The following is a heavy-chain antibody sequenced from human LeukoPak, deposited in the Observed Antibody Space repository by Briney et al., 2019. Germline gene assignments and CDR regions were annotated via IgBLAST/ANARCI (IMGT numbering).Heavy chain of an antibody. CDR2: ISGGGGST. Sequence: GGSLRLSCAASGFTFSSYAMSWVRQAPGKGLEWVSGISGGGGSTYYADSVKGRFTISRDNSKNTLYLQMNSLRAEDTAVYYCAKPRYTYGFHPDYWGQGTLVTVSS. CDR1: GFTFSSYA. D-gene: IGHD5-18*01. CDR3: AKPRYTYGFHPDY. J-gene: IGHJ4*02. V-gene: IGHV3-23*01.